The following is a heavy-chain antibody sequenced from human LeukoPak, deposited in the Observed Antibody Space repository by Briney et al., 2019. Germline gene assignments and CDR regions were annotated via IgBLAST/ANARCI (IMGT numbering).Heavy chain of an antibody. V-gene: IGHV1-69*01. D-gene: IGHD2-15*01. CDR2: IIPIFGIA. CDR1: GGTFSSHA. Sequence: SVKVSCKASGGTFSSHAISWVRQAPGQGLEWMGGIIPIFGIANYAQKFQGRVTITADESTSTAYMELSSLRSEDTAVYYCVIVVVVAATQWSAFDIWGQGTMVTVSS. J-gene: IGHJ3*02. CDR3: VIVVVVAATQWSAFDI.